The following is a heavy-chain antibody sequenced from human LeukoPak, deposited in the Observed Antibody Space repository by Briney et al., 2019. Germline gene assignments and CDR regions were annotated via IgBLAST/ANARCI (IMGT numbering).Heavy chain of an antibody. D-gene: IGHD6-13*01. J-gene: IGHJ4*02. CDR2: INTNTGNP. CDR1: GYTFTSYA. Sequence: ASVKVSCKASGYTFTSYAMNWVRQALGQGLEWMGWINTNTGNPTYAQGFTGRFVFSLDTSVSTAYLQISSLKAEDTAVYYCARGTSLEYSSSWYAYWGQGTLVTVSS. V-gene: IGHV7-4-1*02. CDR3: ARGTSLEYSSSWYAY.